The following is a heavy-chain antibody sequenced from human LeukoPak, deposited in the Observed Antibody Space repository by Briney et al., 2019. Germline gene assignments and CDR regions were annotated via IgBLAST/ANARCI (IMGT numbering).Heavy chain of an antibody. J-gene: IGHJ3*02. CDR3: ARDAVTTDAFDI. V-gene: IGHV3-66*01. CDR1: GFTVSSDY. D-gene: IGHD4-17*01. CDR2: IYSGGST. Sequence: GGSLRLSCAASGFTVSSDYMSWVRQAPGKGLEWVSVIYSGGSTYYADSVKGRFTISRDNSKNTLYLQMNSLRAEDTAVYYCARDAVTTDAFDIWGQGTMVTVSS.